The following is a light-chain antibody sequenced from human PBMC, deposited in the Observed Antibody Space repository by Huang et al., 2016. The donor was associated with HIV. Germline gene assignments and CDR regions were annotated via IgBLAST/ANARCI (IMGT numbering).Light chain of an antibody. CDR1: QSIGTY. J-gene: IGKJ4*01. Sequence: EIVLTQSPVTLSLSPGDRATLSCRASQSIGTYLAWYQQKSGQAPRLLIYDVSTMAAGVPARFSASGSETDFTLTIASLDPDDFAIYHCQQRSKWPLTFGGGTKVEMK. CDR3: QQRSKWPLT. V-gene: IGKV3-11*01. CDR2: DVS.